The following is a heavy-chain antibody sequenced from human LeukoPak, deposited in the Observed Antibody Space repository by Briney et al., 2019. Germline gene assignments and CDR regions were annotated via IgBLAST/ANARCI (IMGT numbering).Heavy chain of an antibody. D-gene: IGHD2-15*01. Sequence: GGSLRLSCAASGFTFSTFAMSWVRQAPGKGLEWVSAISGSGGTTYYADSVQGRFTISRDNSQNTLYLQMNSLRAEDTAVYYCAKYIGSGFSFEHWGQGTLVTVSS. V-gene: IGHV3-23*01. J-gene: IGHJ4*02. CDR3: AKYIGSGFSFEH. CDR1: GFTFSTFA. CDR2: ISGSGGTT.